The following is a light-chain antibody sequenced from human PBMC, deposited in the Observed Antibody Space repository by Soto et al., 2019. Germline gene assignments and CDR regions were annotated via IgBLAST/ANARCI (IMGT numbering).Light chain of an antibody. J-gene: IGLJ1*01. V-gene: IGLV1-40*01. CDR1: NSNIGAGYD. Sequence: QSVLTQPPSVSGAPGQRVTISCTGSNSNIGAGYDVHWYQQLPGAAPKLLISGNTNRPSGVPDRFSGSKSGTSASLAITGLQAEDEADYYCQSYDSSLSAVFGTGTKVTVL. CDR2: GNT. CDR3: QSYDSSLSAV.